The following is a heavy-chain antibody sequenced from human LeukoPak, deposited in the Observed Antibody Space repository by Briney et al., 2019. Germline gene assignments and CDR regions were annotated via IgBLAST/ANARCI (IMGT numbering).Heavy chain of an antibody. CDR1: GGSLSPHY. CDR2: IFHSGST. CDR3: ARSLYYYGSDSFDI. V-gene: IGHV4-59*11. Sequence: PSETLSLTCTVSGGSLSPHYWSWLRQSPGKGLEWIGYIFHSGSTNYNPSLKSRVSISVDTSKNQFSLKLSSVTAADTAVYYCARSLYYYGSDSFDIWGQGTMVTVSS. J-gene: IGHJ3*02. D-gene: IGHD3-10*01.